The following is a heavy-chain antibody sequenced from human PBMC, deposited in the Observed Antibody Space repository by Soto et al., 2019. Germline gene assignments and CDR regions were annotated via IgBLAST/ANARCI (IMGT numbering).Heavy chain of an antibody. CDR3: AREGFYSFDY. J-gene: IGHJ4*02. D-gene: IGHD4-4*01. Sequence: EVQLVESGGGLVQPGGSLRVSCAASGFTFTSYWMSWVRQAPGKGLEWVANIKEDGSAKYYLDSVKGRFTISRDNAKNAVYLQMRSLRAEDTAVYYCAREGFYSFDYWGQGHMVTVSS. CDR2: IKEDGSAK. CDR1: GFTFTSYW. V-gene: IGHV3-7*01.